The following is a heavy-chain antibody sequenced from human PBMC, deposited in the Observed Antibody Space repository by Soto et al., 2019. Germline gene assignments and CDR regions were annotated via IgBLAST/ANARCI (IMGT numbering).Heavy chain of an antibody. V-gene: IGHV1-69*13. CDR1: GGTFSSYA. D-gene: IGHD2-15*01. Sequence: SVKVSCKASGGTFSSYAISWVRQAPGQGLEWMGGIIPIFGIANYAQKFQGRVTITADESTSTAYMELSSLRSEDTAVYYCASLRYCSGGSCYAGMDVWGQGTTVTVSS. CDR2: IIPIFGIA. J-gene: IGHJ6*02. CDR3: ASLRYCSGGSCYAGMDV.